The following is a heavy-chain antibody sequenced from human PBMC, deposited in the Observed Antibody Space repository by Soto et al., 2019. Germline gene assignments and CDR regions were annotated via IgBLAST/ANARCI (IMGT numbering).Heavy chain of an antibody. J-gene: IGHJ4*02. CDR3: AKGASTTVFAFNDY. CDR1: GFTFDDYA. CDR2: ISWNSGNL. Sequence: EVQLVESGGGLVQPGRSLRLSCAASGFTFDDYAMHWVRRPPGKGLEWVSSISWNSGNLGYADSVKGRFTISRDNAKNSLYLQMNSLRGEDTTLYYCAKGASTTVFAFNDYWGQGTLVTVSS. D-gene: IGHD4-17*01. V-gene: IGHV3-9*01.